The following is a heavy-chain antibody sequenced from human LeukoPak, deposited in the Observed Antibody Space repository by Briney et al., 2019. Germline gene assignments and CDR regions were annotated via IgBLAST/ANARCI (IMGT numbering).Heavy chain of an antibody. CDR1: GFTFSGHG. CDR3: AKEAVDYDILTGYYTTGYFDY. CDR2: ISGSGGNT. V-gene: IGHV3-23*01. D-gene: IGHD3-9*01. Sequence: PGRSLRLSCAASGFTFSGHGMHWVRLAPGKGLEWVSGISGSGGNTYYADSVKGRFTISRDNSKNTLYLQMSSLRAEDTAVYYCAKEAVDYDILTGYYTTGYFDYWGQGTLVTVSS. J-gene: IGHJ4*02.